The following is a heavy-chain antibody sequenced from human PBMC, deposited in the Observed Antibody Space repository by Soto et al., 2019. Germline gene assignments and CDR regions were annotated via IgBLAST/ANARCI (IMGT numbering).Heavy chain of an antibody. CDR3: ARGGPNGSHFDY. Sequence: VQLVESGGGVVQPGKSVRLSCAASGFPFRNYAMHWVRQAPGKGLEWVAVMWYDGSDKYYVDSVKGRFTISRDNSKNTLYLRMNSLRAEETAVYYCARGGPNGSHFDYWGQGTLVTVSS. V-gene: IGHV3-33*01. CDR1: GFPFRNYA. J-gene: IGHJ4*02. CDR2: MWYDGSDK. D-gene: IGHD1-1*01.